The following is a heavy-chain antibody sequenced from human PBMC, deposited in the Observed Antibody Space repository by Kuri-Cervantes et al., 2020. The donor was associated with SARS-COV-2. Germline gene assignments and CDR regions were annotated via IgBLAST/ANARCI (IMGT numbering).Heavy chain of an antibody. CDR2: INHSGNT. Sequence: SQTLSLTCAVYGGSFSDYYWSWVRQPPGKGLEWIGEINHSGNTNYDPSPKSRVTISIDTSKNQFSLKLSSVTAADTAVYYCARSGYDHYFDYWGQGTLVTVSS. J-gene: IGHJ4*02. D-gene: IGHD5-12*01. V-gene: IGHV4-34*01. CDR3: ARSGYDHYFDY. CDR1: GGSFSDYY.